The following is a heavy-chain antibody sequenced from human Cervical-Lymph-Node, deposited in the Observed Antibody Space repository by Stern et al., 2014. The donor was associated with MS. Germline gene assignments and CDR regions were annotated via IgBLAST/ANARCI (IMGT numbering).Heavy chain of an antibody. CDR2: IIPIIGTA. D-gene: IGHD3-10*01. V-gene: IGHV1-69*01. CDR1: GGTFSSSD. Sequence: VQLLESGAEVQKPGASVKVSCRASGGTFSSSDISCVRQAPGQGLERMGGIIPIIGTANYAQKYQGRVTITADESTSTAYMELSSLRSEDTAIYYCALGGFGHYFEYWGQGTLVTVSS. CDR3: ALGGFGHYFEY. J-gene: IGHJ4*02.